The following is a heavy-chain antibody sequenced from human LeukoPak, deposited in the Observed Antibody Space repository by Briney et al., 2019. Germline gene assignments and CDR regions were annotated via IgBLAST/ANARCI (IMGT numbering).Heavy chain of an antibody. V-gene: IGHV1-18*01. J-gene: IGHJ6*03. CDR1: GYTFTSYG. CDR3: ARVPGYCSSTSCSKYYYYYYMDV. D-gene: IGHD2-2*01. CDR2: ISAYNGNT. Sequence: ASVKVSCKASGYTFTSYGISWVRQAPGQGLEWMGWISAYNGNTNYAQKLQGRVTMTTDTSTSTAYMELRSLRSDDTAVYYCARVPGYCSSTSCSKYYYYYYMDVWGKGTTVTVSS.